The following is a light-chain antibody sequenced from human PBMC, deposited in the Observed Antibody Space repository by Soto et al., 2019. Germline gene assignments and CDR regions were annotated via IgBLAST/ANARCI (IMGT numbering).Light chain of an antibody. J-gene: IGLJ1*01. V-gene: IGLV2-8*01. CDR1: SSDVGGYNY. CDR2: EVS. Sequence: QSVLTQPPSASGSPGQSVTISCTGTSSDVGGYNYVSWYQHHPGKAPKLIIFEVSQRPSGVPDRFSGSKSGNTASLTVSGLQAEDEADYYCNPYAGSNNFYVFGTGTKLTVL. CDR3: NPYAGSNNFYV.